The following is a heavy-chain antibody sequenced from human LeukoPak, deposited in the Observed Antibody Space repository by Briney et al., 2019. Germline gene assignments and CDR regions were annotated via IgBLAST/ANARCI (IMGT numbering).Heavy chain of an antibody. CDR1: GGSISSYY. CDR2: IYYSGST. Sequence: SETLSHTCTVSGGSISSYYWSWIRQPPGKGLEWIGYIYYSGSTNYNPSLKSRVTISVDTSKNQFSLKLSFVTAADTAVYYCARRKAMVGHWYFDLWGRGTLVTVSS. CDR3: ARRKAMVGHWYFDL. D-gene: IGHD5-18*01. V-gene: IGHV4-59*08. J-gene: IGHJ2*01.